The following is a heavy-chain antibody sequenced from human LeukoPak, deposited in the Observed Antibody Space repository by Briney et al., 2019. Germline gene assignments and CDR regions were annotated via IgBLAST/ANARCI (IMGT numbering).Heavy chain of an antibody. CDR2: ISYDGSNK. CDR3: AKVRYPVAAAVHFDY. V-gene: IGHV3-30-3*01. CDR1: GFTFSSYA. D-gene: IGHD6-13*01. J-gene: IGHJ4*02. Sequence: GGSLRLSCAASGFTFSSYAMHWVRQAPGKGLEWVAVISYDGSNKYYADSVKGRFTISRDNSKNTLYLQMNSLRAEDTAVYYCAKVRYPVAAAVHFDYWGQGTLVTVSS.